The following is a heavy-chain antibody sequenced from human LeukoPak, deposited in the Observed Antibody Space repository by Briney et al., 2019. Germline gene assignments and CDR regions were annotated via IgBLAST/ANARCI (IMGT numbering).Heavy chain of an antibody. J-gene: IGHJ5*02. CDR2: IIPIFGTA. D-gene: IGHD2-15*01. Sequence: AASVKLSCKASGGTFSSYAISWVRQAPGPGLEWMGGIIPIFGTANYAQKFQGRVTITADESTSTAYMELSSLRSEDTAVYYCASHGGSRPRNNWFDPWGQGTLVTVSS. CDR3: ASHGGSRPRNNWFDP. V-gene: IGHV1-69*01. CDR1: GGTFSSYA.